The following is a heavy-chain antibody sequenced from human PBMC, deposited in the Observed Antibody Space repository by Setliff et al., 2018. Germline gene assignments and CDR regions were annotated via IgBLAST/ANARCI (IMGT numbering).Heavy chain of an antibody. V-gene: IGHV4-61*09. J-gene: IGHJ4*02. Sequence: SETLSLTCTVSGDSISSRTYYWSWIRQPAGKGLEWIGHIYTSWSTISNPSLKSRVTISLDTSKNQFSLNLTSVTAADTAVYYCARVRAADDYWGQGTLVTVSS. CDR2: IYTSWST. CDR1: GDSISSRTYY. CDR3: ARVRAADDY. D-gene: IGHD6-25*01.